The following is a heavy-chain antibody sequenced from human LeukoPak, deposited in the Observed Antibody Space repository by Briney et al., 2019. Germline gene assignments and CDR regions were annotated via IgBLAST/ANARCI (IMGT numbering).Heavy chain of an antibody. J-gene: IGHJ6*02. D-gene: IGHD3-3*01. CDR1: GFTFSSYE. CDR2: ISSSGSTI. Sequence: HPGGSLRLSCAASGFTFSSYEMNWVRQAPGKGLEWVSYISSSGSTIYYADSVKGRFTISRDNAKNSLYLQMNSLRAEDTAVYYCARDYDFWSGYPSLYYYYYGMDVWGQGTTVTVSS. V-gene: IGHV3-48*03. CDR3: ARDYDFWSGYPSLYYYYYGMDV.